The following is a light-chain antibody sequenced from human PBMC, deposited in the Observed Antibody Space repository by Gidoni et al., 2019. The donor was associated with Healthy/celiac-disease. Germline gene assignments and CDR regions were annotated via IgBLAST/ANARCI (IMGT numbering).Light chain of an antibody. CDR1: SSNIVAGYD. Sequence: QSVLTQPPSVSGAPGQRVTISCTGSSSNIVAGYDVHWYQQLPGTAPKRLIYGNTNRPSGVPDRFSGSKSGTSASLAITGLQAEDEADYYCQSYDSSLSGGVFGGGTKLTVL. V-gene: IGLV1-40*01. CDR2: GNT. CDR3: QSYDSSLSGGV. J-gene: IGLJ3*02.